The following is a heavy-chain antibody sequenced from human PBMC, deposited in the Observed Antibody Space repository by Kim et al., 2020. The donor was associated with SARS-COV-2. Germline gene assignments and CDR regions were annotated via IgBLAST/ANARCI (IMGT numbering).Heavy chain of an antibody. CDR2: ISSSSSYI. J-gene: IGHJ4*02. V-gene: IGHV3-21*01. CDR1: GFTFSSYS. D-gene: IGHD3-22*01. Sequence: GGSLRLSCAASGFTFSSYSMNWVRQAPGKGLEWVSSISSSSSYIYYADSVKGRFTISRDNAKNSLYLQMNSLRAEDTAVYYCARDFLPYISGQYYWGQGTLVTVSS. CDR3: ARDFLPYISGQYY.